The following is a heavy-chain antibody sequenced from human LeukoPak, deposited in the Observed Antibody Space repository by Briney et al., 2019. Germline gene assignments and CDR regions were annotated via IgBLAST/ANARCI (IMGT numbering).Heavy chain of an antibody. V-gene: IGHV3-7*01. CDR3: ARTNYYGSGSFDY. D-gene: IGHD3-10*01. CDR2: IKEDGSER. J-gene: IGHJ4*02. CDR1: GFTFSSYW. Sequence: GGSLRLSCAASGFTFSSYWMSWVRQAPGKGLEWVANIKEDGSERYYVDSVKGRFTISRDNAKNSLYLQMNSLRAEDTAVYYCARTNYYGSGSFDYWGQGTLVTVSS.